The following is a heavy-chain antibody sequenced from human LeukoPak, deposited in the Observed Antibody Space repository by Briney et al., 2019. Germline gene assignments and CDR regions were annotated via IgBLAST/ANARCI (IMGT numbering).Heavy chain of an antibody. Sequence: GGSLRLSCAASGFTFSSYAMSWVRQAPGKGLEWVSAIGGSGGSTYYADSVKGRFTISRDNSKDTLYLQMNSLRAEDTAVYYCAKRALMGSGSYYYFDYWGQGTLVTVSS. V-gene: IGHV3-23*01. CDR2: IGGSGGST. CDR3: AKRALMGSGSYYYFDY. CDR1: GFTFSSYA. D-gene: IGHD3-10*01. J-gene: IGHJ4*02.